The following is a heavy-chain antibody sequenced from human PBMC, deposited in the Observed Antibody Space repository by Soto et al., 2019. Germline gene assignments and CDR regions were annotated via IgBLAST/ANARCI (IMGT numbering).Heavy chain of an antibody. D-gene: IGHD3-3*02. CDR1: GDSVSGNSAA. CDR2: TYYRSRWYN. CDR3: AREFPSYVSIVSYLDY. Sequence: RSRTLSLTCAISGDSVSGNSAAWNWIRQSPSRGLEWLGRTYYRSRWYNDYAVSVKSRITVTPDTSKNQFSLHLNSVTPEDTAVYYCAREFPSYVSIVSYLDYWGQVALFTVSS. J-gene: IGHJ4*02. V-gene: IGHV6-1*01.